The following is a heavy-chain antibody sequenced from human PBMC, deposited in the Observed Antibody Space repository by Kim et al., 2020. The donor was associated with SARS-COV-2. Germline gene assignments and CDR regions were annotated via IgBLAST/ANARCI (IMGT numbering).Heavy chain of an antibody. CDR2: ISSSSSYI. CDR3: ARDCYGACYYGMDV. Sequence: GGSLRLSCAASGFTFSSYSMNWVRQAPGKGLEWVSSISSSSSYIYYADSVKGRFTISRDNAKNSLYLQMNSLRAEDTAVYYCARDCYGACYYGMDVWGQGTTVTVSS. CDR1: GFTFSSYS. V-gene: IGHV3-21*01. J-gene: IGHJ6*02. D-gene: IGHD2-2*01.